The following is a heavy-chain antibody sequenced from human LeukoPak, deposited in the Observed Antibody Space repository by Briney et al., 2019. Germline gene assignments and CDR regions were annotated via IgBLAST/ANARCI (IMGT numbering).Heavy chain of an antibody. J-gene: IGHJ4*02. Sequence: GGSLRLSCAASGFTFSNAWMSWVRQAPGKGLEWVGRIKSKTDGGITDYAAPVKGRFTISRDDSKNTLYLQMNSLKTEDTAVYYCTAEGGDYVSYFDYWGQGTLVTVSS. CDR3: TAEGGDYVSYFDY. CDR1: GFTFSNAW. CDR2: IKSKTDGGIT. V-gene: IGHV3-15*01. D-gene: IGHD4-17*01.